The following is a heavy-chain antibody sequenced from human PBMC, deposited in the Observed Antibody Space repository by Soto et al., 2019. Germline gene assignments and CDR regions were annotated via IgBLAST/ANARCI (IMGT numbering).Heavy chain of an antibody. CDR2: ISSSGSTI. J-gene: IGHJ4*02. CDR1: AFTFSDHY. CDR3: ARSLRKYSAYCSGGSCYVDLDY. V-gene: IGHV3-11*01. D-gene: IGHD2-15*01. Sequence: GVTLRLSCAASAFTFSDHYMSWLRQAPGKGLEWVSYISSSGSTIYYADSVKGRFTISRDNAKNSLYLQMNSLRAEDTAVYYCARSLRKYSAYCSGGSCYVDLDYWGQGTLVTVSS.